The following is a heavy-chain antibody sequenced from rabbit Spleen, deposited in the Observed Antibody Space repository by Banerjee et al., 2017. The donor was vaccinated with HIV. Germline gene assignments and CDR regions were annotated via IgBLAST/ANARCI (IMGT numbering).Heavy chain of an antibody. Sequence: QEQLEESGGGLVQPGASLTLTCKASGIDFSDTDVMCWVRQAPGKGLEWIACINTATGKAVYASWAKGRFTISKTSSTTVTLLLTSLTAADTATYFCARGPNDGWYYFDLWGPGTLVTVS. J-gene: IGHJ4*01. D-gene: IGHD1-1*01. CDR2: INTATGKA. CDR3: ARGPNDGWYYFDL. CDR1: GIDFSDTDV. V-gene: IGHV1S45*01.